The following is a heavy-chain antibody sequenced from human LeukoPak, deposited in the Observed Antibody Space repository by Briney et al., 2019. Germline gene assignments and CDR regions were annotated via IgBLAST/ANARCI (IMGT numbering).Heavy chain of an antibody. D-gene: IGHD1-26*01. V-gene: IGHV4-38-2*02. CDR1: GYSISSGYY. Sequence: PSETLSLTCTVSGYSISSGYYWGWIRQSPGKGLEWIGSIYHGGSTYYNPSLRSRVIVSVDTSKNHFSLKMSSVTAADTAVYYCARLGASYYYYYYMDVWGKGTTVTVSS. CDR3: ARLGASYYYYYYMDV. CDR2: IYHGGST. J-gene: IGHJ6*03.